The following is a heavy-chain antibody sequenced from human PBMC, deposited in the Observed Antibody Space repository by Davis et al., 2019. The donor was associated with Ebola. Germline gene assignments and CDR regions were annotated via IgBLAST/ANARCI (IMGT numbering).Heavy chain of an antibody. V-gene: IGHV1-46*01. CDR3: ASRSYDFWSGYGYYFYDMDV. J-gene: IGHJ6*04. D-gene: IGHD3-3*01. CDR1: GYTFTSYY. CDR2: INPSGGST. Sequence: ASVKVSCKASGYTFTSYYMHWVRQAPGQGLEWMGIINPSGGSTSYAQKFQGRVTITADESTSTAYMELSSLRSDDTAVYYCASRSYDFWSGYGYYFYDMDVWGKGTTVTVSS.